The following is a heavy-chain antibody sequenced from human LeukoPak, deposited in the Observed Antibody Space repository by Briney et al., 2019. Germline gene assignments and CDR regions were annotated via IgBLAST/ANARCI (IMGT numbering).Heavy chain of an antibody. J-gene: IGHJ6*02. D-gene: IGHD2-2*01. V-gene: IGHV3-9*01. CDR2: ISWNSGSI. Sequence: PGRSLRLSCAASGFTFDDYAMHWVRQAPGKGLEWLSGISWNSGSIGYADSVKGRFTISRDNAKNSLYLKINSLRADDTALYYCAKDGESAQVPDYYYYGMDVWGQGTTVTVSS. CDR3: AKDGESAQVPDYYYYGMDV. CDR1: GFTFDDYA.